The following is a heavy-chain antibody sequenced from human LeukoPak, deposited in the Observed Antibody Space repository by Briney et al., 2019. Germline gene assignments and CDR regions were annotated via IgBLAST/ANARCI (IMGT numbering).Heavy chain of an antibody. Sequence: GGSLRLSCAASGFTFSSYGMHWVRQAPGKGLEWVAVIWYDGSNKYYADSVKGRFTISRDNSKNTLYLQMNSLRAEDTAVYYCAKDNRRIPYHGSGSYHAYWGQGTLVTVSS. CDR3: AKDNRRIPYHGSGSYHAY. CDR2: IWYDGSNK. D-gene: IGHD3-10*01. CDR1: GFTFSSYG. J-gene: IGHJ4*02. V-gene: IGHV3-33*06.